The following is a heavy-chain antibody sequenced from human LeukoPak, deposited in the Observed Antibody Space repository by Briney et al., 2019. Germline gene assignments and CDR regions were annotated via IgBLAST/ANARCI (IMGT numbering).Heavy chain of an antibody. D-gene: IGHD3-10*01. V-gene: IGHV4-61*02. CDR1: GGSISSGSYY. Sequence: PSETLSLTCTVSGGSISSGSYYWSWIRQPAGKGLEWIGRIYTSESTNYNPSLKSRVTISVDTSKNQFSLKLSSVTAADTAVYYCASTGGYYGSGTDYWGQGTLVTVSS. CDR2: IYTSEST. J-gene: IGHJ4*02. CDR3: ASTGGYYGSGTDY.